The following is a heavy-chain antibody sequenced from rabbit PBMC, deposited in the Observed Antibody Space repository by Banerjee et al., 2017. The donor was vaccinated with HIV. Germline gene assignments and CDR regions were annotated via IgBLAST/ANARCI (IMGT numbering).Heavy chain of an antibody. J-gene: IGHJ4*01. CDR1: GFSFSGNYY. CDR2: IGVGDLPGI. CDR3: TRDPYLNGYDPNL. Sequence: QSLEESGGDLVKPGASLTLTCTASGFSFSGNYYICWVRQAPGKGLEWIACIGVGDLPGIYYASWAKGRFTISKTSSITVTLQMTSLTAADTATYFCTRDPYLNGYDPNLWGPGTLVTVS. V-gene: IGHV1S40*01. D-gene: IGHD6-1*01.